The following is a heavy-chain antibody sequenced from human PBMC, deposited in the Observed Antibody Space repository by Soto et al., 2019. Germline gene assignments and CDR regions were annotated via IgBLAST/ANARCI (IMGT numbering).Heavy chain of an antibody. CDR2: IYYSGRT. CDR3: ARGTYYYESSGYIFDN. V-gene: IGHV4-59*01. D-gene: IGHD3-22*01. CDR1: GGSISTYY. Sequence: SETLSLTCTVSGGSISTYYWSWIRQTPGKGLEWIGHIYYSGRTSYKPSLKSRVSISVDTSKNQFSLKVSSVTAADTAVYYCARGTYYYESSGYIFDNWGQGELVTVSS. J-gene: IGHJ4*02.